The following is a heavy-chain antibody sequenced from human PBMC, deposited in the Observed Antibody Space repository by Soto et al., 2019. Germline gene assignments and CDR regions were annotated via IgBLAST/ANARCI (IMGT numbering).Heavy chain of an antibody. J-gene: IGHJ5*02. V-gene: IGHV3-21*01. Sequence: GGSLGLSCAASGFTFSSYSMNWVRQAPGKGLEWVSSISSSSSYIYYADSVKGRFTISRDNAKNSLYLQMNSLRAEDTAVYYCASGRSSSWSNWFDPWGQGTLVTVSS. CDR2: ISSSSSYI. CDR3: ASGRSSSWSNWFDP. D-gene: IGHD6-13*01. CDR1: GFTFSSYS.